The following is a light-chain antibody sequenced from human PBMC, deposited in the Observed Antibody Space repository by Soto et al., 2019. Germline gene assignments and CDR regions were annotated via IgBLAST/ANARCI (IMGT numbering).Light chain of an antibody. CDR3: GTWDISLDTVF. Sequence: QSVLTQPPSVSAAPGQKVTISCSGSSSNVGGNYVSWYQVLPQTAPKLLIYDNHKRHSGIPDRFSGSKSGTSATLGITDLQTGDEADYSCGTWDISLDTVFFGGGTKVTV. CDR1: SSNVGGNY. V-gene: IGLV1-51*01. J-gene: IGLJ2*01. CDR2: DNH.